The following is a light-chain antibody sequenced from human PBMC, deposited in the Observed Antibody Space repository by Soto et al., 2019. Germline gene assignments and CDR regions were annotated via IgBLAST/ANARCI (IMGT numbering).Light chain of an antibody. CDR1: QSISSSY. CDR2: GAS. Sequence: EIVLTQSPGTLSLSPGERATLSCRASQSISSSYLAWYQQKPDQAPRRLIYGASSRATGIPDRFSGSGSGTDFTLTISRLEPEDFAVYYCQQYGTSPWTFGQGTKVDIK. V-gene: IGKV3-20*01. CDR3: QQYGTSPWT. J-gene: IGKJ1*01.